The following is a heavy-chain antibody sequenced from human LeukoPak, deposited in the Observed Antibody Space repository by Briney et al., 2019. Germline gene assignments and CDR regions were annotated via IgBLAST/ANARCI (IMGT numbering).Heavy chain of an antibody. CDR2: ISGSGGST. Sequence: PGGSLRLSCAASGFTFNNYAMTWVRQAPGKGLEWVSAISGSGGSTYYADAVKGRFTISRDNSKNTLYPQMHSLRPEDTAVYYCARYGGGIGEDWFDPWGQGTLVTVSS. CDR1: GFTFNNYA. V-gene: IGHV3-23*01. CDR3: ARYGGGIGEDWFDP. J-gene: IGHJ5*02. D-gene: IGHD2-15*01.